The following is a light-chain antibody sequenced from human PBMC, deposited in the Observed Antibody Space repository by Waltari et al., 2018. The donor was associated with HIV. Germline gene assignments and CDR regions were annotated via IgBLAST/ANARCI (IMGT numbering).Light chain of an antibody. CDR1: NIGSKT. CDR3: QVWETIGDHRV. CDR2: DDS. V-gene: IGLV3-21*02. J-gene: IGLJ3*02. Sequence: SYVMTQSPSVSVAPGQTARITCGGYNIGSKTVHWYQQKPGQAPVLVVYDDSVRPSGIPERFSRSNSGNTATLTISSVEAGDEAGYYCQVWETIGDHRVFGGGTTLTVL.